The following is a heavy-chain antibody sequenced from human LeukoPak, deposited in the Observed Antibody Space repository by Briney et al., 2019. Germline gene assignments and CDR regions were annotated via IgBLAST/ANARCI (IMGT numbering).Heavy chain of an antibody. J-gene: IGHJ4*02. CDR2: ISYDGSNK. CDR1: GFTFSSYA. D-gene: IGHD3-10*01. V-gene: IGHV3-30*04. Sequence: GGSLRLSCAASGFTFSSYAMHWVRQAPGKGLEWVAVISYDGSNKYYADSVKGRFTISRDNSKNTLYLQMNSLRAEDTAVYYCACITMVRGVTNSEGWGQGTLVTVSS. CDR3: ACITMVRGVTNSEG.